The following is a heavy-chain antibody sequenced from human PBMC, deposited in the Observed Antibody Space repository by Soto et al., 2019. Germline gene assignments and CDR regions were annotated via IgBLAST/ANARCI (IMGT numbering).Heavy chain of an antibody. V-gene: IGHV1-69*01. D-gene: IGHD6-6*01. CDR3: AIEYSSSPPYYPIGY. CDR2: IIPIFGTA. Sequence: KVSCKASGGTFSSYSISWVRQAPGQGLEWMGGIIPIFGTANYAQKFQGRVTITADESTSTAYMELSSLRSEDTAVYYCAIEYSSSPPYYPIGYWGQGTLVTVSS. CDR1: GGTFSSYS. J-gene: IGHJ4*02.